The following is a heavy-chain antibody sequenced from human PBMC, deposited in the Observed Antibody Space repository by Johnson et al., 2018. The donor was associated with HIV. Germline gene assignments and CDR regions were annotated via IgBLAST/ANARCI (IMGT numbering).Heavy chain of an antibody. CDR3: AKETRDSRSAFDV. CDR1: GFSFSNYA. CDR2: IQFDGSHK. D-gene: IGHD4-11*01. Sequence: QVQLVESGGGVVQPGGSLRLPCKASGFSFSNYAIHWVRQAPGKGLEWVTFIQFDGSHKYSADFVKGRFTISRDTSKKSVFLQMNNLRPEDTAVYYCAKETRDSRSAFDVWGQGTLVTVSS. J-gene: IGHJ3*01. V-gene: IGHV3-30*02.